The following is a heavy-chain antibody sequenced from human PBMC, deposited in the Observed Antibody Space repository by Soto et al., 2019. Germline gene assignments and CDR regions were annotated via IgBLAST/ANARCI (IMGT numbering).Heavy chain of an antibody. CDR2: IWYDGSRK. D-gene: IGHD3-9*01. CDR3: VRDRDWLFDY. Sequence: HPGGSLRLSCAASGFTFSSYGMHWVRQAPGKGLEWVAVIWYDGSRKYYADSVKGRFTISRDDSKNTQSLQMDSLRAEDTAVYYCVRDRDWLFDYWGLGTLVTVSS. V-gene: IGHV3-33*01. CDR1: GFTFSSYG. J-gene: IGHJ4*02.